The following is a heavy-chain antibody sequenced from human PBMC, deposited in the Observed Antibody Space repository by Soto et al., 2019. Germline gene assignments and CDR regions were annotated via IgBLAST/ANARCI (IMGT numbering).Heavy chain of an antibody. CDR2: IYYSGST. CDR1: GGPINNYY. V-gene: IGHV4-59*01. CDR3: ARDSGSYFDY. D-gene: IGHD1-26*01. J-gene: IGHJ4*02. Sequence: PSETLSLTCTVSGGPINNYYWSWIRQPPGKGLEWIGYIYYSGSTNYNPSLKSRVTISVDTSKNQFSLKLSSVTAADTAVYYCARDSGSYFDYWGRGTLVTVSS.